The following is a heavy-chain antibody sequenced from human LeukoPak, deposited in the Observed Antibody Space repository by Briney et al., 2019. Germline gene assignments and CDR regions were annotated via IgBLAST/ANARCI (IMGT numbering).Heavy chain of an antibody. CDR1: GYSISSGYY. J-gene: IGHJ4*02. V-gene: IGHV4-38-2*02. Sequence: SETLSLTCTVSGYSISSGYYWGWIRQPPGKGLEWIGSIYHSGSTYYNPSLKSRVTISVDTSKNQFSLKLSSVTAADTAVYYCARGGWSKFDYWGQGTLVTVSS. CDR2: IYHSGST. D-gene: IGHD3-3*01. CDR3: ARGGWSKFDY.